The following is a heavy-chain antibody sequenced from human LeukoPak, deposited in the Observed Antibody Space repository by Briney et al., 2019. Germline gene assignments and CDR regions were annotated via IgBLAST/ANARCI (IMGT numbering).Heavy chain of an antibody. CDR1: GFTFSSYS. Sequence: GGSLRLSCAASGFTFSSYSMNWVRQAPGKGLGWVSYISSSSSTIYYADSVKGRFTISRDNAKNSLYLQMNSLRAEDTAVYYCARDSIFGVVPYYMDVWGKGTTVTVSS. V-gene: IGHV3-48*01. CDR3: ARDSIFGVVPYYMDV. J-gene: IGHJ6*03. D-gene: IGHD3-3*01. CDR2: ISSSSSTI.